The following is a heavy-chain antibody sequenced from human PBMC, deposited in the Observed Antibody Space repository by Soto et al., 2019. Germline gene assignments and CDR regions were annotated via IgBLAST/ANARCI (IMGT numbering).Heavy chain of an antibody. CDR1: GGTFSSYA. CDR3: ATYYDSSGYYYYYYGMDV. D-gene: IGHD3-22*01. CDR2: IIPIFGTA. Sequence: ASVKVSCKASGGTFSSYAISWVLQAPGQGLEWMGGIIPIFGTANYAQKFQGRVTITADESTSTAYMELSSLRSEDTAVYYCATYYDSSGYYYYYYGMDVWGQGTTVTVSS. J-gene: IGHJ6*02. V-gene: IGHV1-69*13.